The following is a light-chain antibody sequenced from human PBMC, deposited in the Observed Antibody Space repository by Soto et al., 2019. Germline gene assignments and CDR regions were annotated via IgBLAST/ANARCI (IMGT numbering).Light chain of an antibody. CDR1: QSVSSSY. Sequence: EIVLTQSPGTLSLSPGERATLSCRASQSVSSSYLAWYQQKPGQAPRLLIYGASSRATGIPDRFSGSGSGTDFTITISRLEPEDFAVYYCQQYGSSPGTFGGGNKVEIK. J-gene: IGKJ4*01. CDR3: QQYGSSPGT. CDR2: GAS. V-gene: IGKV3-20*01.